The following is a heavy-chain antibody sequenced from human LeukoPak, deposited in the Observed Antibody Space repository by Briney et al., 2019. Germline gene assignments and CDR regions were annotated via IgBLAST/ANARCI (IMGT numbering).Heavy chain of an antibody. J-gene: IGHJ2*01. Sequence: PSETLSLTCTVSGGSISSYYWSWIRQPPGKGLEWIGYIYYSGSTYYNPSLKSRVTVSVDTSKNQFSLKLSSVTAADTAVYYCARRGKSKNYYDSSGYYTWYFDLWGRGTLVTVPS. CDR3: ARRGKSKNYYDSSGYYTWYFDL. CDR1: GGSISSYY. CDR2: IYYSGST. V-gene: IGHV4-59*08. D-gene: IGHD3-22*01.